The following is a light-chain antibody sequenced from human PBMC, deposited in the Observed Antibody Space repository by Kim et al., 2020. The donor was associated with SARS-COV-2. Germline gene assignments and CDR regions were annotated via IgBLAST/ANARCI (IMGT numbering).Light chain of an antibody. Sequence: SPGERAALSGRASHNVVNDYLAWFQQKPGQPPRLLIESISTRATGVPDRFSGSGSGTDFTLTISRLEPEDFAVYYCQQSSFSPLTFGQGTRLEIK. CDR3: QQSSFSPLT. J-gene: IGKJ5*01. CDR2: SIS. V-gene: IGKV3-20*01. CDR1: HNVVNDY.